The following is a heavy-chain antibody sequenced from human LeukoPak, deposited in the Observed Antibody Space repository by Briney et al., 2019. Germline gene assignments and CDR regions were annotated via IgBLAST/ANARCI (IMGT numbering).Heavy chain of an antibody. CDR1: GYTFTSYY. J-gene: IGHJ5*02. Sequence: ASVKVSCKASGYTFTSYYMHWVRQAPGQGLEWMGIINPSGGSTSYAQKFQGRVTMTRDTSTSTVYMELSSLRSENTAVYYCARASAGVGAVAGYNWFDPWGQGTLVTVSS. CDR3: ARASAGVGAVAGYNWFDP. V-gene: IGHV1-46*01. D-gene: IGHD6-19*01. CDR2: INPSGGST.